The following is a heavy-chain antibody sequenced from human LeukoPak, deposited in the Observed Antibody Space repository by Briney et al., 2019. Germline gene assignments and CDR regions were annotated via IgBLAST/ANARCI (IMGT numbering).Heavy chain of an antibody. J-gene: IGHJ4*02. V-gene: IGHV3-21*01. Sequence: GGSLRLSCVASGFRFSGYVMKWVRQAPGKGLEWISTISMSSSYMYYADSVRGRFTISRDNAKDSLYLQMTSLRAEDAAVYYCAREDYSSGNPTIDHWGQGTLVTVSS. CDR3: AREDYSSGNPTIDH. CDR1: GFRFSGYV. D-gene: IGHD3-10*01. CDR2: ISMSSSYM.